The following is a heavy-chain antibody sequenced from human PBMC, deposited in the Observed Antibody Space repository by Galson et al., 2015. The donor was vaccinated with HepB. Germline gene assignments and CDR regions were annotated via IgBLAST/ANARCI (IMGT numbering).Heavy chain of an antibody. D-gene: IGHD6-19*01. J-gene: IGHJ4*02. CDR3: ARDRSSGWYGIFDY. CDR2: INPNSGGT. V-gene: IGHV1-2*02. CDR1: GYTFTGYY. Sequence: SVKVSCKASGYTFTGYYMHWVRQAPGQGLEWMGWINPNSGGTNYAQKFQGRVTMTRDTSISTAYMELSRLRSDDTAVYYCARDRSSGWYGIFDYWGQGTLVTVSS.